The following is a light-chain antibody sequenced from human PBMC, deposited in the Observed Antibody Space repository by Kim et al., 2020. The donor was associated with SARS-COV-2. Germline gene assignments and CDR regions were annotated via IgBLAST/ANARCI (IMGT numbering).Light chain of an antibody. CDR2: EVN. CDR1: SSDV. CDR3: CSYEGTVV. J-gene: IGLJ2*01. Sequence: QSVVTQPASVSGSPGQSITISCTGASSDVVSWYQHLPGAAPKLIIFEVNKRPSQISNRFSGSKSGNTASLTIAGLQAEDEANYYCCSYEGTVVFGGG. V-gene: IGLV2-23*02.